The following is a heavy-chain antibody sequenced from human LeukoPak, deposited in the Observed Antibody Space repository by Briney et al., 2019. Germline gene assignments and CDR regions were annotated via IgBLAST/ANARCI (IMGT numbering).Heavy chain of an antibody. D-gene: IGHD3-10*02. J-gene: IGHJ3*02. CDR1: GASISSYY. CDR2: IYSSGDT. CDR3: ARDVRGVGAPAGLLDI. V-gene: IGHV4-4*07. Sequence: NTSETLSLTCTVSGASISSYYWSWIRQPAGKGLEWIGRIYSSGDTNYNPSLKSRVTMSLDTSKNQFSLQLSFVTAADTAVYYWARDVRGVGAPAGLLDIWGQGTVITVAS.